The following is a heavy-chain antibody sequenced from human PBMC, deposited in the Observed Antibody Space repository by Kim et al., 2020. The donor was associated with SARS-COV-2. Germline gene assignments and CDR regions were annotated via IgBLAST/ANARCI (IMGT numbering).Heavy chain of an antibody. Sequence: SETLSLTCAVYGGSFSGYYWSWIRQPPGKGLEWIGEINHSGSTNYNPSLKSRVTISVDTSKNQFSLKLSSVTAADTAVYYCASSGVVVITPDAFDIWGQGTMVTVSS. J-gene: IGHJ3*02. CDR1: GGSFSGYY. D-gene: IGHD3-22*01. V-gene: IGHV4-34*01. CDR2: INHSGST. CDR3: ASSGVVVITPDAFDI.